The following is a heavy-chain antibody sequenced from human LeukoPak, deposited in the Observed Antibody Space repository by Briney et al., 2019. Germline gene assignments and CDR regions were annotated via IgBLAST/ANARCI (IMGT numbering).Heavy chain of an antibody. CDR2: IYYSGST. V-gene: IGHV4-34*01. Sequence: PSETLSLTCAVYGGSFSGYYWSWIRQPPGKGLEWIGSIYYSGSTYYNPSLKSRVTISVDTSKNQFSLKLSSVTAADTAVYYCARDGFYAFDIWGQGTMVTVSS. J-gene: IGHJ3*02. CDR1: GGSFSGYY. D-gene: IGHD5-24*01. CDR3: ARDGFYAFDI.